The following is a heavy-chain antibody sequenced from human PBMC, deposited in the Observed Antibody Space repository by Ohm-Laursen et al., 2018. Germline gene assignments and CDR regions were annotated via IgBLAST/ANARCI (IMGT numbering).Heavy chain of an antibody. CDR3: VRDVNWNFDY. CDR1: GFTFSSDW. J-gene: IGHJ4*02. D-gene: IGHD1-1*01. CDR2: IKGDGSET. Sequence: SLRLSCAASGFTFSSDWMHWVRQAPGEGLVWVSRIKGDGSETNYADSVKGRFTISRDNAKNTLYLQMNSLRGDDTAVYYCVRDVNWNFDYWGQGTLVTVSP. V-gene: IGHV3-74*01.